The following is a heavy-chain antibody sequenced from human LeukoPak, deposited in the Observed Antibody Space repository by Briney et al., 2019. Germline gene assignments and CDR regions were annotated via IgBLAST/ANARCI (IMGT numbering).Heavy chain of an antibody. CDR2: IQYNGNNK. V-gene: IGHV3-30*02. J-gene: IGHJ4*02. Sequence: GGSLRLSCAASGFTFNNFGMHWVRQAPGKGLEWVTFIQYNGNNKYYADSVKGRFTISRDNSKNTLYLQMNSLRAEGTAVYYCAKDNRDYYIDYWGQGTLVTVSS. D-gene: IGHD3-10*01. CDR1: GFTFNNFG. CDR3: AKDNRDYYIDY.